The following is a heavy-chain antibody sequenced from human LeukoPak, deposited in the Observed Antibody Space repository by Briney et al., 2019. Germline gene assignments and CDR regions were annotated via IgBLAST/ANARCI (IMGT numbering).Heavy chain of an antibody. Sequence: SETLSLTCTVSGVSGASFTSYHWSWILQSAGKGLEWIGRIYASGTTNYNPSLKSRVTMSVDTSKKQFSLKLSSVTAADTAVYYCAKDAGYIYGRTHYFDFWGQGTLVTVSS. J-gene: IGHJ4*02. CDR1: GASFTSYH. D-gene: IGHD5-18*01. CDR3: AKDAGYIYGRTHYFDF. V-gene: IGHV4-4*07. CDR2: IYASGTT.